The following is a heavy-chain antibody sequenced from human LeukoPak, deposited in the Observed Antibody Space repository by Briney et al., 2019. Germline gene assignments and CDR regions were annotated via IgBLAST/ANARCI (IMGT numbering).Heavy chain of an antibody. D-gene: IGHD3-10*01. J-gene: IGHJ6*02. CDR1: GGSISSSSYY. CDR3: ARGWPGWFGESKYGMDV. Sequence: SETLSLTCTVSGGSISSSSYYWSWIRQPPGKGLEWIGYIYYSGSTNYNPSLKSRVTISVDTSKNQFSLKLSSVTAADTAVYYCARGWPGWFGESKYGMDVWGQGTTVTVSS. CDR2: IYYSGST. V-gene: IGHV4-61*01.